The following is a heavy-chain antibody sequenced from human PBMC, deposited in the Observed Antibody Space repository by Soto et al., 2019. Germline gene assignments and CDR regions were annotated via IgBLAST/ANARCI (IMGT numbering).Heavy chain of an antibody. J-gene: IGHJ3*02. Sequence: PGGSLRLSCAASGFTFSSYAMSWVRQAPGKGLEWVSGISWNSGSIGYADSVKGRFTISRDNAKNSLYLQMNSLRAEDTALYYCAKGLRLPRTSPDAFDIWGQGTMVTVSS. CDR1: GFTFSSYA. D-gene: IGHD5-12*01. CDR3: AKGLRLPRTSPDAFDI. V-gene: IGHV3-9*01. CDR2: ISWNSGSI.